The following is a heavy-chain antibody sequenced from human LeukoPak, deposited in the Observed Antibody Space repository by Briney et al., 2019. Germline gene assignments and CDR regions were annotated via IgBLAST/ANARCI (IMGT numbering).Heavy chain of an antibody. J-gene: IGHJ6*03. CDR2: INHSGST. V-gene: IGHV4-34*01. D-gene: IGHD3-9*01. CDR1: GGSFSGYY. CDR3: ARVSWFPGSSYYYMDV. Sequence: SETLSLTCAVYGGSFSGYYWSWIRQPPGKGLEWIGEINHSGSTNYNPSLKSRVTISVDTSKSQFSLKLNSVTAADTAVYYCARVSWFPGSSYYYMDVWDKGTTVTVSS.